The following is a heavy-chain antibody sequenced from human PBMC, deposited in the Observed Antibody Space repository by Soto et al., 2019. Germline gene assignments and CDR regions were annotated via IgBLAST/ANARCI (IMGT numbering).Heavy chain of an antibody. J-gene: IGHJ6*02. CDR1: GGTFSSYA. V-gene: IGHV1-69*13. D-gene: IGHD6-6*01. Sequence: SVKVSCKASGGTFSSYAISWVRQAPGQGLEWMGGIIPIFGTANYAQKLQGRVTITADESTSTAYMELSSLRSEDTAVYYCANTKLSIAARPTPALYGMDVWGHGTTVTVSS. CDR3: ANTKLSIAARPTPALYGMDV. CDR2: IIPIFGTA.